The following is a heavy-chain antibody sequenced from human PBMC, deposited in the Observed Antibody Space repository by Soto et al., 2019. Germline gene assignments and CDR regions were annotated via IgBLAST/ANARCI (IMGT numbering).Heavy chain of an antibody. CDR2: ISSNGDST. Sequence: GGSLRLSCSASGFTFSMFSMHWVRQAPGKGLEYVSGISSNGDSTYYADSVKGRFTISRDNSKNTLYLQMSSLRAVDTAVYYCVHPRSTVQIPPTWGQGTLVTVSS. J-gene: IGHJ5*02. CDR1: GFTFSMFS. V-gene: IGHV3-64D*06. D-gene: IGHD4-17*01. CDR3: VHPRSTVQIPPT.